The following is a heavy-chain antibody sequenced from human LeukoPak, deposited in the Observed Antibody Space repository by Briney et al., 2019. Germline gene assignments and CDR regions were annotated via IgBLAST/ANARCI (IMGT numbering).Heavy chain of an antibody. CDR1: GYTFTDYY. D-gene: IGHD3-22*01. J-gene: IGHJ4*02. Sequence: ASVKVSCKASGYTFTDYYMHWVRQAPGQGLEWMGIINPSGGSTSYAQKFQGRVTMTRDMSTSTVYMELSSLRSEDTAVYYCARELRYYDSSGYYDYWGQGTLVTVSS. V-gene: IGHV1-46*01. CDR2: INPSGGST. CDR3: ARELRYYDSSGYYDY.